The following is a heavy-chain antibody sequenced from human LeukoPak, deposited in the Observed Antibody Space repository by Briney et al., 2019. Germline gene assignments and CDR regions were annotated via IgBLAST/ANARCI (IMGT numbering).Heavy chain of an antibody. J-gene: IGHJ4*02. V-gene: IGHV3-64D*06. Sequence: PGGSLRVSCSASGFTFSSYAMHWVRQAPGKGLEYVSAISSNGGSTYYADSVKGRFTISRDNSKNTLYLQMSSLRAEDTAVYYCVKEEQQLDPYYFDYWGQGTLVTVSS. CDR1: GFTFSSYA. CDR3: VKEEQQLDPYYFDY. D-gene: IGHD6-13*01. CDR2: ISSNGGST.